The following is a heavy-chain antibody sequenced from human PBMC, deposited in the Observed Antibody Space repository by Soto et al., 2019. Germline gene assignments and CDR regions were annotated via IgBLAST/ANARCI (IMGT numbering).Heavy chain of an antibody. V-gene: IGHV1-8*01. CDR3: ARMYYYDSSGSINWFDP. J-gene: IGHJ5*02. Sequence: QVQLVQSGAEVKKPGASVKVSCKASGYTFTSYDINWVRQATGQGLEWMGWMNPNSGNTGYVQKFQGRVTMTRNTSISTAYMELSSLRSEDTAVYDCARMYYYDSSGSINWFDPWGQGTLVTVSS. CDR1: GYTFTSYD. CDR2: MNPNSGNT. D-gene: IGHD3-22*01.